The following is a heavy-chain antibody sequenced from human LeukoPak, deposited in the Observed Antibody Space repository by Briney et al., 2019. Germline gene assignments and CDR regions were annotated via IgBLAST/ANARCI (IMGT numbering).Heavy chain of an antibody. CDR1: GFMFSSNG. CDR2: IWYDGSNK. V-gene: IGHV3-33*01. CDR3: AREVTMVRGFDY. D-gene: IGHD3-10*01. J-gene: IGHJ4*02. Sequence: GGSLRLSCAAYGFMFSSNGMHWVRQAPGKGLEWVAVIWYDGSNKYYGDSVKGRFTISRDNSKNTLYLQMNSLRAEDTAVYYCAREVTMVRGFDYWGQGTLVTVSS.